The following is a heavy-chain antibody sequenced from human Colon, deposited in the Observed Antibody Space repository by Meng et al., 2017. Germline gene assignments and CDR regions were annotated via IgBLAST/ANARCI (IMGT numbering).Heavy chain of an antibody. D-gene: IGHD3-10*01. V-gene: IGHV4-31*02. Sequence: SETLSLTCTVSGGSISSGGYYWSWIRQHPGKGLEWIAYIYYSWSTYYNPSLRSRLTMSVDTSKIQFSLRLSSVTAADTAVYYCARRSASGFGALFQYCFDFWGQGSLVTVSS. CDR1: GGSISSGGYY. CDR2: IYYSWST. CDR3: ARRSASGFGALFQYCFDF. J-gene: IGHJ4*02.